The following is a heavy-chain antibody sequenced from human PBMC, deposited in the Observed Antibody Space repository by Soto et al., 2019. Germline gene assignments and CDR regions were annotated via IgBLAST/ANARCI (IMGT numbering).Heavy chain of an antibody. CDR1: GGSVNRGDYY. CDR3: ARGATSSGWDNWFDP. D-gene: IGHD6-19*01. J-gene: IGHJ5*02. CDR2: IYYIGAT. Sequence: QVQLQESGPGLVKSSETLSLTCTVSGGSVNRGDYYWSWIRQPPGKGLEWIGYIYYIGATNYNPSHKSRVSISVDTSKHHFSLSLSSVTAADTAVYYCARGATSSGWDNWFDPWGQGTLVTVSS. V-gene: IGHV4-61*03.